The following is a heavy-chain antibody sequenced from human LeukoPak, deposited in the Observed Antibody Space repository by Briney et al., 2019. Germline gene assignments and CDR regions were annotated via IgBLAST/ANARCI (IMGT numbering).Heavy chain of an antibody. J-gene: IGHJ4*02. D-gene: IGHD4-23*01. V-gene: IGHV3-23*01. CDR1: GFTFSNYG. CDR2: ISGSGGAT. Sequence: GGSLRLSCAASGFTFSNYGMSWVRQAPGKGLEWVSGISGSGGATYYADSVKGRFTISRDNSKNTLYLQMNSLRGEDTAVYYCARDLGYGGNLWGQGTLVTVSS. CDR3: ARDLGYGGNL.